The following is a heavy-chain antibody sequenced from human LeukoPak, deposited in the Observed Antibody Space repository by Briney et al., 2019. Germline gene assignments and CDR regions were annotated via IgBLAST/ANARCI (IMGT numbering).Heavy chain of an antibody. CDR3: AKDRRPYYYDSSGYYSSFDY. CDR1: GFTFSSYA. V-gene: IGHV3-23*01. J-gene: IGHJ4*02. D-gene: IGHD3-22*01. Sequence: GGSLRLSCAASGFTFSSYAMSWVRQAPGKGLEWVSAISGSGGSAYYADSVKGRFTISRDNSKNTLYLQMNSLRAEDTAVYYCAKDRRPYYYDSSGYYSSFDYWGQGTLVTVSS. CDR2: ISGSGGSA.